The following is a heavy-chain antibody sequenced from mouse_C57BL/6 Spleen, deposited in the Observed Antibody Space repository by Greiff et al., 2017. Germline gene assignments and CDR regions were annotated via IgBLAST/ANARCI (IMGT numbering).Heavy chain of an antibody. Sequence: QVQLQQPGAELVRPGTSVKLSCKASGYTFTSYWMHWVKQRPGQGLEWIGVIDPSDSYTNYNQKFKGKATLTVDTSSSTAYMQLSSLTSEDSAVYYCARSGGAQAGWYFDVWGTGTTVTVSS. CDR3: ARSGGAQAGWYFDV. CDR2: IDPSDSYT. CDR1: GYTFTSYW. D-gene: IGHD3-2*02. J-gene: IGHJ1*03. V-gene: IGHV1-59*01.